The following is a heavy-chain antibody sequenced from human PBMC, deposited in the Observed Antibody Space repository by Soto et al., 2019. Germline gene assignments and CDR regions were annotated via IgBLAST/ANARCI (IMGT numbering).Heavy chain of an antibody. CDR3: ARWNVQHDSYGYF. D-gene: IGHD5-18*01. CDR1: GLTFSTYG. V-gene: IGHV3-30*19. Sequence: LRLSCAASGLTFSTYGMHWLRQAPGKGLEWVAVLSYDGSDKYYADSVKGRFSISRDNSQNTLYLQMNSLRAEDTAVYYCARWNVQHDSYGYFWGQGTLVTVSS. J-gene: IGHJ4*02. CDR2: LSYDGSDK.